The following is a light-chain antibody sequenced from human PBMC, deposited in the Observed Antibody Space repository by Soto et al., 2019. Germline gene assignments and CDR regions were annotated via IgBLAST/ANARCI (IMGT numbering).Light chain of an antibody. CDR3: CSYAGNYTWV. CDR1: SSDVGDYDY. Sequence: QSALTQPRSVSGSPGQSVTISCTGTSSDVGDYDYVSWYQQHPGKAPKLMIYDVTKRPSGVPDRFSGSKSGNTASLTISGLQGEDEADYYCCSYAGNYTWVFGGGTKLTVL. J-gene: IGLJ3*02. CDR2: DVT. V-gene: IGLV2-11*01.